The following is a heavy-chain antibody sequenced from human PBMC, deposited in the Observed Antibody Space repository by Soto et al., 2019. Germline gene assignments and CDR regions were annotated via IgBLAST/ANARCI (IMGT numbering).Heavy chain of an antibody. V-gene: IGHV3-21*01. J-gene: IGHJ4*02. CDR2: ISISSHYI. Sequence: EVQLVESGGGLVKPGGSLRLSCAASGFTFNTYSIHWVRQAPGKGLEWVSSISISSHYIYYADSVKGRFTISRDNARNSLFLQMNSLRAEDTAVYYCARVGNYRSGASCFPFWGQGTLVTVSS. D-gene: IGHD2-15*01. CDR3: ARVGNYRSGASCFPF. CDR1: GFTFNTYS.